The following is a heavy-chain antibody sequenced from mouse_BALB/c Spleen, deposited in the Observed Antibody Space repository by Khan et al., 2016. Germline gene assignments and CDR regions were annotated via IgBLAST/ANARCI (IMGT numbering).Heavy chain of an antibody. CDR1: GYAFTNYG. CDR2: IKTYSGEA. J-gene: IGHJ1*01. D-gene: IGHD2-3*01. V-gene: IGHV9-1*02. Sequence: QIQLVQSGPEVKKPGETVKISCKTSGYAFTNYGMNWVKQAPGKGLKWMGWIKTYSGEATYAADFKGRFAFSLETSASTAYLQINSLKNEDMATYFCSRRRMLATCYDIDVWGAGTSVTVSS. CDR3: SRRRMLATCYDIDV.